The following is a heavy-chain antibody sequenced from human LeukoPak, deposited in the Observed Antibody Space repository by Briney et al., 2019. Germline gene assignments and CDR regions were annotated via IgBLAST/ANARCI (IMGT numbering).Heavy chain of an antibody. CDR1: GFTFSSYE. CDR3: ARIIPYYSSGWIDY. CDR2: ISSSGSTI. D-gene: IGHD6-19*01. Sequence: PGGSLRLSCAASGFTFSSYEMNWVRQAPGRGLEWVSYISSSGSTIYYADSVKGRFTISRDNAKNSLYLQMNSLRAEDTAVYYCARIIPYYSSGWIDYWGQGTLVTVSS. J-gene: IGHJ4*02. V-gene: IGHV3-48*03.